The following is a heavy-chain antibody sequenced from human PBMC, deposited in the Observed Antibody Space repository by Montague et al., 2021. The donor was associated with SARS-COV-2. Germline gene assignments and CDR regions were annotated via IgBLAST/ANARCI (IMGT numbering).Heavy chain of an antibody. V-gene: IGHV2-70*11. Sequence: PALVKPTQTLTLTCTLSGFSLSTSGICVSWIRQPPGKALEWLARIDWDDDKYYSTSLKTRLTISKDTSKNQVVLTMTNMDPVDTATYYCARELGTVVTLDYWGQGTLVTVSS. J-gene: IGHJ4*02. CDR2: IDWDDDK. CDR1: GFSLSTSGIC. D-gene: IGHD4-23*01. CDR3: ARELGTVVTLDY.